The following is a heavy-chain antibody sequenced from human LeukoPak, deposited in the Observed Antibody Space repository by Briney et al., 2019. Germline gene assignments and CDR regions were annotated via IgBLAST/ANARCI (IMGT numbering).Heavy chain of an antibody. J-gene: IGHJ3*02. Sequence: GGSLRLSCAASGFTFSSYWMHWVRQAPGKGLVWVSRINIDGSTTNYADSVKGRFTISRDNAKNTLYLQMNSLRAEDTAVYYCARDLPGRERSDAFDIWGQGTRVAVAS. V-gene: IGHV3-74*01. CDR3: ARDLPGRERSDAFDI. CDR2: INIDGSTT. D-gene: IGHD1-1*01. CDR1: GFTFSSYW.